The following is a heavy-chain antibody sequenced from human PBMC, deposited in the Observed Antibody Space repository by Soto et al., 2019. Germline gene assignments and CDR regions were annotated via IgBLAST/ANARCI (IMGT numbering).Heavy chain of an antibody. Sequence: GKGLEWVAVIWYDGSSKYYADSVKGRFTISRDNSKNTLYLQMNSLRAEDTAVYYCARDPTFFSGWYGGKVLHYGLDVWAQGPTVTVSS. D-gene: IGHD6-19*01. V-gene: IGHV3-33*01. CDR3: ARDPTFFSGWYGGKVLHYGLDV. CDR2: IWYDGSSK. J-gene: IGHJ6*01.